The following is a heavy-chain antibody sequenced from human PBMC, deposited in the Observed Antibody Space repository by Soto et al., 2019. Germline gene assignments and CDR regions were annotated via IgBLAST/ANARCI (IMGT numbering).Heavy chain of an antibody. CDR2: ISGSGGST. J-gene: IGHJ4*02. Sequence: GVSLRLSCAASGSTFSSYAMSWVRQAPGKGLEWVSAISGSGGSTYYADSVKGRFTISRDNSKNTLYLQMNSLRAEDTAVYYCAKGTDYYDTGGIGYWGQGTLVTVSS. CDR1: GSTFSSYA. CDR3: AKGTDYYDTGGIGY. V-gene: IGHV3-23*01. D-gene: IGHD3-22*01.